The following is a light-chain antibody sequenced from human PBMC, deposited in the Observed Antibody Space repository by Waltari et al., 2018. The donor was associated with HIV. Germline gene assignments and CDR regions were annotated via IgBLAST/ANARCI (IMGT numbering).Light chain of an antibody. V-gene: IGKV3-20*01. Sequence: EIVLTQSPGTLSLSPGERVTLSCRASQSVRSSSLVWYQQKPGQAPRLLIYGASSRATGIPDRFSGSGSGTDFTRTISRLDPEDFAVYYCQQYGSSVTFGQGTRLEIK. CDR1: QSVRSSS. CDR3: QQYGSSVT. J-gene: IGKJ5*01. CDR2: GAS.